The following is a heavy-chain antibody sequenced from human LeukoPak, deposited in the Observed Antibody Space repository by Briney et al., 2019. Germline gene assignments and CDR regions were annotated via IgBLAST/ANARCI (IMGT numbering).Heavy chain of an antibody. CDR3: AGGGISSSPFKVLYYFDY. D-gene: IGHD6-6*01. Sequence: GGSLRLSCAASGFTVSSNYMSWVRQAPGKGLEWVSVIYSGGSTYYADSVKGRFTISRDNYKNTLYLQMNSLRAEDTAVYYCAGGGISSSPFKVLYYFDYWGQGTLVTVSS. CDR1: GFTVSSNY. CDR2: IYSGGST. J-gene: IGHJ4*02. V-gene: IGHV3-66*02.